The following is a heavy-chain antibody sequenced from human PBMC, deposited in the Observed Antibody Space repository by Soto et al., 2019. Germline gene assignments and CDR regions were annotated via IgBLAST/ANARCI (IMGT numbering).Heavy chain of an antibody. J-gene: IGHJ4*02. Sequence: QVQLVQSGAEVKKPGASVKVSCKASGYTFTGYYMHWVRQAPGQGLEWMGWINPNSGGTNYAQKFQGWVNMTRDTSISTAYMELSRLRSDDTAVYYCARDRGPRAVACYDYWGQGTLVTVSS. CDR1: GYTFTGYY. D-gene: IGHD6-19*01. CDR3: ARDRGPRAVACYDY. CDR2: INPNSGGT. V-gene: IGHV1-2*04.